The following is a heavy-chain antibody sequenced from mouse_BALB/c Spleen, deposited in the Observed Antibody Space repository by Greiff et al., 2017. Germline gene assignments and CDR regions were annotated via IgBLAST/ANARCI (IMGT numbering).Heavy chain of an antibody. CDR3: ARSYRYGDAY. D-gene: IGHD2-14*01. V-gene: IGHV1-54*01. J-gene: IGHJ3*01. Sequence: VQLQQSGAELVRPGTSVKVSCKASGYAFTNYLIEWVKQRPGQGLEWIGVINPGSGGTNYNEKFKGKATLTADKSSSTAYMQLSSLTSDDSAVYFCARSYRYGDAYWGQGTLVTVSA. CDR1: GYAFTNYL. CDR2: INPGSGGT.